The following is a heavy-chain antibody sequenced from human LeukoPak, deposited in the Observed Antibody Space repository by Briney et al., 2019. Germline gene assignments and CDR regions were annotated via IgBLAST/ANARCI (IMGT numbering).Heavy chain of an antibody. D-gene: IGHD2-2*01. Sequence: SVKVSCKASGGTFSSYAISWVRQAPGQGLEWMGRIIPIFGIANYAQKFQGRVTITADESTSTAYMELSSLRSEDTAVYYCARNPAHDYFDYWGQGTLVTVSS. CDR1: GGTFSSYA. CDR3: ARNPAHDYFDY. V-gene: IGHV1-69*13. CDR2: IIPIFGIA. J-gene: IGHJ4*02.